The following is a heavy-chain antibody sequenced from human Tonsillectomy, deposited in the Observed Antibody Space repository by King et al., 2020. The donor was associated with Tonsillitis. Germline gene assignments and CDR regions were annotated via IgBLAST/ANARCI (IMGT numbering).Heavy chain of an antibody. V-gene: IGHV3-43*02. CDR2: IIGDGDST. CDR1: GFTFDDYA. CDR3: AKGKEGGDFDY. J-gene: IGHJ4*02. Sequence: VQLVESGGGVVQPGGSLRLSCAASGFTFDDYATHWARQAPGKGLEWVSLIIGDGDSTYYSDSVKGRVTISRDNSKNSLYLQMNSLRTEDTALYYCAKGKEGGDFDYWGQGTLVTVSS.